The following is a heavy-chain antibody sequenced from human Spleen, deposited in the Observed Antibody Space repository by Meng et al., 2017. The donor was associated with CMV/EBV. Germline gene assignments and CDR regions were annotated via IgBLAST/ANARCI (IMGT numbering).Heavy chain of an antibody. D-gene: IGHD6-25*01. CDR1: GFTFSSYA. CDR2: ISYDGSNK. CDR3: TRERGSSGRAGYFDD. J-gene: IGHJ4*02. Sequence: QVQLVESGXGVVQPGXSLRLSWAASGFTFSSYAMHWFRQAPGKGLEWVAVISYDGSNKYYADSVKGRFTISRDNSKNTVYLQMNSLTTDDAGIYYCTRERGSSGRAGYFDDWQQGALVTVSS. V-gene: IGHV3-30-3*01.